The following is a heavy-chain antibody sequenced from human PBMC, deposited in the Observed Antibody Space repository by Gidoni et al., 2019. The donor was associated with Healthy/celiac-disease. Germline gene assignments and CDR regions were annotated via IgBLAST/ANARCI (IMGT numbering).Heavy chain of an antibody. CDR1: GFPFRSYG. V-gene: IGHV3-30*18. Sequence: QVQLVESGGGVVQPGRSLRLSCAASGFPFRSYGMPGIRQAPGKGLECVAVISYDGSNKYYADSVKGRFTISRDNSKNTLYLKMNSLRAEDTAVYYCAKGTRDCSGGSCYSSYYYGMDVWGQGTTVTVSS. D-gene: IGHD2-15*01. J-gene: IGHJ6*02. CDR3: AKGTRDCSGGSCYSSYYYGMDV. CDR2: ISYDGSNK.